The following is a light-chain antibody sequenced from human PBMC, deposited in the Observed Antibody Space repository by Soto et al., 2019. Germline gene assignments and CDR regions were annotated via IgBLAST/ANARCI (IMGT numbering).Light chain of an antibody. J-gene: IGLJ1*01. CDR1: SSDVGGYDY. Sequence: QSALTQPASVSGSPGQSITISCTGSSSDVGGYDYVSWYQQHPGEPPKLMIYDVSNRPSGVSDRFSGSKSGNTASLTISGLQAEDEADYYCSSYTSSSTSCVFGTGTKLTVL. CDR3: SSYTSSSTSCV. CDR2: DVS. V-gene: IGLV2-14*01.